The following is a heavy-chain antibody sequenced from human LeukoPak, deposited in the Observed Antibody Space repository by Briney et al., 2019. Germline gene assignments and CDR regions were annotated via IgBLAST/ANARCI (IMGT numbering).Heavy chain of an antibody. J-gene: IGHJ3*02. Sequence: GGSLRLSCAASGFTFSSYAMSWVRQAPGKGLEWVSAISGSGGSTYYADSVKGRFTISRDNSKNTLYLQMNSLRAEDTAVYYCANIVGATPDAFDIWGQGTMVTVSS. CDR2: ISGSGGST. CDR1: GFTFSSYA. V-gene: IGHV3-23*01. CDR3: ANIVGATPDAFDI. D-gene: IGHD1-26*01.